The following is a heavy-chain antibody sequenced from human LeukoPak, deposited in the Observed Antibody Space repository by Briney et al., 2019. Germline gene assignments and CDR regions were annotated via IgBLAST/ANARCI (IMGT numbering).Heavy chain of an antibody. CDR1: GFTFSSYG. J-gene: IGHJ4*02. D-gene: IGHD2-15*01. CDR2: IGYDGSKK. CDR3: ARDLGGIYYIAY. Sequence: PGGSLRLSCAASGFTFSSYGMHWVRQAPGKGLEWVAYIGYDGSKKYYSDSVKGRFTISRDNSKNTVHLQMNSLRAADTALYFCARDLGGIYYIAYWGQGTLVTVSS. V-gene: IGHV3-30*02.